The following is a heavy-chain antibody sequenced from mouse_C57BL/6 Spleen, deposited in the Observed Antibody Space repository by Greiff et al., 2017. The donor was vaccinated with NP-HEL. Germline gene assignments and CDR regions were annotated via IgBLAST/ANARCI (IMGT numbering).Heavy chain of an antibody. J-gene: IGHJ1*03. Sequence: VKLQESGAELVKPGASVKLSCKASGYTFTSYWMHWVKQRPGRGLEWIGRIDPNSGGTKYNEKFKSKATLTVDKPSSTAYMQLSSLTSEDSAVYYCASSYYYGSSYGYFDVWGTGTTVTVSS. CDR2: IDPNSGGT. V-gene: IGHV1-72*01. D-gene: IGHD1-1*01. CDR3: ASSYYYGSSYGYFDV. CDR1: GYTFTSYW.